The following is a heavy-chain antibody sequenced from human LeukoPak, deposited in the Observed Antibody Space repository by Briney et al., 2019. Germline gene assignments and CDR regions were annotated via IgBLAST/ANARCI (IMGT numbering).Heavy chain of an antibody. D-gene: IGHD3-10*01. V-gene: IGHV3-48*04. CDR2: ISSSSSTI. CDR3: ARDMVRGVIVPDAFDI. CDR1: GFTFSSYS. Sequence: GGSLRLSCAASGFTFSSYSMNWVRQAPGKGLEWVSYISSSSSTIYYADSVKGRFTISRDNAKNSLYLQMNSLRAEDTAVYYCARDMVRGVIVPDAFDIWGQGTMVTVSS. J-gene: IGHJ3*02.